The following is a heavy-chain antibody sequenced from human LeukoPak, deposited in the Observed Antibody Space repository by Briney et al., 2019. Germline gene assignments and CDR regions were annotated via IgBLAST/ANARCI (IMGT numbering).Heavy chain of an antibody. V-gene: IGHV4-34*01. D-gene: IGHD3-9*01. Sequence: SETLSLTCAVYGGSFSGYYWSWIRQPPGKGLEWIGEINHSGSTNYNPSLKSRVTISVDTSKNKFSLKLSSVTAADTAVYYCARDNARILTGYRPRRAFDSWGQGTLVTVSS. CDR2: INHSGST. CDR1: GGSFSGYY. CDR3: ARDNARILTGYRPRRAFDS. J-gene: IGHJ4*02.